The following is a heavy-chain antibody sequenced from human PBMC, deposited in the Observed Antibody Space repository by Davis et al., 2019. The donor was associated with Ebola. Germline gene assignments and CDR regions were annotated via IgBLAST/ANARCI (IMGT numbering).Heavy chain of an antibody. Sequence: GESLKISCAASGFTFTDYWMYWVRQAPGKGLVFVSRINSDGSSTSYADSVKGRFTISRDNSKNTLHLQMNSLRVEDTAIYYCAKDTSNVWFDVWGQGTMVTVAS. CDR1: GFTFTDYW. J-gene: IGHJ3*01. CDR2: INSDGSST. V-gene: IGHV3-74*01. CDR3: AKDTSNVWFDV. D-gene: IGHD6-19*01.